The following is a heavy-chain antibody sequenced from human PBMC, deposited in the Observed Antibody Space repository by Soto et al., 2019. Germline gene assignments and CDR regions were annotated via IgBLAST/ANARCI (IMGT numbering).Heavy chain of an antibody. V-gene: IGHV1-18*01. CDR2: ISAYNTNT. CDR1: GYTFTSYH. CDR3: ARDTPPTDY. Sequence: QVQLVQSGAEVKKPGASVKVSCKTSGYTFTSYHISWVRQAPGQGLEWMGWISAYNTNTNYAQKFQGRDTMTTATLTSTAYMELSSLRADDTAVYYCARDTPPTDYWGQGTLVTVSS. J-gene: IGHJ4*02.